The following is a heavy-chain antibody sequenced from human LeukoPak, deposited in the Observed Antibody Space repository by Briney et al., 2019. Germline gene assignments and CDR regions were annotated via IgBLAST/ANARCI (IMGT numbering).Heavy chain of an antibody. V-gene: IGHV3-7*01. CDR3: ARGFDSRFFDK. J-gene: IGHJ4*02. CDR1: GFTSSSYW. D-gene: IGHD3-22*01. CDR2: IKQDGNEK. Sequence: GGSLRLSCAASGFTSSSYWMTWVRQAPGKGLEWVANIKQDGNEKYYVDSVKGRFTISRDNAKNSLYLQMNSLRAEDTAVYYCARGFDSRFFDKWGQGTLVTVSS.